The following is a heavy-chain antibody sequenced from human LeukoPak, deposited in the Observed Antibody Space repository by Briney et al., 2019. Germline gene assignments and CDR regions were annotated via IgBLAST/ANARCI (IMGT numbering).Heavy chain of an antibody. J-gene: IGHJ3*02. D-gene: IGHD1-1*01. CDR2: ISSSSSYI. V-gene: IGHV3-21*04. Sequence: GGSLRLSCAASGFTFSSYSMNWVRQAPGKGLEWVSSISSSSSYIYYADSVKGRFTISRDNAKNSLYLQMNSLRAEDTAVYYCAKELIILPTGTVAFDIWGRGTMVPVSS. CDR3: AKELIILPTGTVAFDI. CDR1: GFTFSSYS.